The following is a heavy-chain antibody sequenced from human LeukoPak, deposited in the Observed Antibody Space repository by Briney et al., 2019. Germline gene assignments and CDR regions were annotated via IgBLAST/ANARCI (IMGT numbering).Heavy chain of an antibody. CDR2: IYSGGNT. CDR3: ARDPSGHWYFDL. J-gene: IGHJ2*01. D-gene: IGHD7-27*01. Sequence: ESGGGLVKPGGSLRLSCAASGFTFSDYYMSWVRQAPGKGLEWVSVIYSGGNTHYADSVKGRFTISRDNSKNTLYLQMHRLRAEDTAVYYCARDPSGHWYFDLWGRGTLVTVSS. CDR1: GFTFSDYY. V-gene: IGHV3-66*01.